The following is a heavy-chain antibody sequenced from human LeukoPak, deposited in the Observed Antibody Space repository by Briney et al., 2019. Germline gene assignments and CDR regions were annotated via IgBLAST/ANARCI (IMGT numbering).Heavy chain of an antibody. D-gene: IGHD3-10*01. CDR2: IFHTGHT. CDR1: GGSISSGDFP. J-gene: IGHJ4*02. Sequence: PSETLSLTCAVSGGSISSGDFPWSWIRQPPGKGLEWIGYIFHTGHTSYNPSLKSRVTISVDMSKDQLSLRLTSVTAADTAVYYCARGFYGAGSHFDYWGQGTLVTVSS. V-gene: IGHV4-30-2*01. CDR3: ARGFYGAGSHFDY.